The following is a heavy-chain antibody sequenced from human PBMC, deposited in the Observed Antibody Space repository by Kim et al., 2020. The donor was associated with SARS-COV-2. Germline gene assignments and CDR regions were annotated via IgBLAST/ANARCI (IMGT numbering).Heavy chain of an antibody. D-gene: IGHD6-6*01. CDR1: GFTFSSYG. CDR2: ISYDGSNK. V-gene: IGHV3-30*18. J-gene: IGHJ4*01. CDR3: AKIPSGAAAHPDFDY. Sequence: GGSLRLSCAASGFTFSSYGMHWVRQAPGKGLEWVAVISYDGSNKYYADSVKGRFTISRDNSKNTLYLQMNSLRAEDTAVYYCAKIPSGAAAHPDFDYWG.